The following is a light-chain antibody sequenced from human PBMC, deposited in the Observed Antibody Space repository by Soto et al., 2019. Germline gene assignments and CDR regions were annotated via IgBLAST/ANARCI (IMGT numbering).Light chain of an antibody. J-gene: IGKJ4*01. CDR1: QSVNSN. V-gene: IGKV3-15*01. Sequence: EIVMTQSPATLSVSPGERVTLSCRASQSVNSNLAWYQQKPGQAPRLLIFGASTRPTGIPARFSGSGSGKEFTLHICGLQSEDFAVYYCQQYSNRPPLTFGGGTKEDIK. CDR2: GAS. CDR3: QQYSNRPPLT.